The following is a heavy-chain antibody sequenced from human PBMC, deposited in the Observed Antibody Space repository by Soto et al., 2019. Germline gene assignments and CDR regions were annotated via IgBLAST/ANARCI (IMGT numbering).Heavy chain of an antibody. CDR2: IKQDGSEK. CDR3: ARETGPELSWFDP. CDR1: GFTFSSYW. V-gene: IGHV3-7*01. D-gene: IGHD1-7*01. Sequence: PGGSLRLSCAASGFTFSSYWMSWVRLAPGKGLEWVANIKQDGSEKYYVDSVKGRFTISRDNAKNSLCLQMNSLRAEDTAVYYCARETGPELSWFDPWGQGTLVTVSS. J-gene: IGHJ5*02.